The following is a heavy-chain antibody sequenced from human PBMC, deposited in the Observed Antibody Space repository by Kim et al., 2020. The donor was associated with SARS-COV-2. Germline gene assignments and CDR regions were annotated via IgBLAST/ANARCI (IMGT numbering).Heavy chain of an antibody. CDR2: ISWNSGSI. D-gene: IGHD3-22*01. CDR1: GFTFDDYA. Sequence: GGSLRLSCAASGFTFDDYAMHWVRQAPGKGLEWVSGISWNSGSIGYADSVKGRFTISRDNAKNSLYLQMNSLRAEDTALYYCAKDMDYYYDSEGGYYGMDVWGQGTTVTVSS. V-gene: IGHV3-9*01. CDR3: AKDMDYYYDSEGGYYGMDV. J-gene: IGHJ6*02.